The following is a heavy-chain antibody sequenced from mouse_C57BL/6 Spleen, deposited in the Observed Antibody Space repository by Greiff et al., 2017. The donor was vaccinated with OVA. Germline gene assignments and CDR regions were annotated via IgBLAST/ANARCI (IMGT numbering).Heavy chain of an antibody. CDR1: GFTFSDAW. J-gene: IGHJ1*03. CDR3: TRNYGSSPAYFDV. V-gene: IGHV6-6*01. D-gene: IGHD1-1*01. CDR2: IRNKANTHAT. Sequence: DVHLVESGGGLVQPGGSMKLSCAASGFTFSDAWMDWVRQSPEKGLEWVAEIRNKANTHATYYAESVKGRFTISRDDSKSSVYLQMNSLRAEDTGIYYCTRNYGSSPAYFDVWGTGTTVTVSS.